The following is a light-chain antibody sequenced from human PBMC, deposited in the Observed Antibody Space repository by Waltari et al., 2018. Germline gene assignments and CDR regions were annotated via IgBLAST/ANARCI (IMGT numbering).Light chain of an antibody. CDR1: QSISNN. CDR3: QQYNTWPPST. V-gene: IGKV3-15*01. J-gene: IGKJ2*02. CDR2: GAS. Sequence: EIVMTQSPAALSVSPGERATLSCRASQSISNNLAWYQHKPGQPPGLLISGASTRATGVPARFSGSGSGTEFTLTISSLQSEDSAIYFCQQYNTWPPSTFGQGTKLEIK.